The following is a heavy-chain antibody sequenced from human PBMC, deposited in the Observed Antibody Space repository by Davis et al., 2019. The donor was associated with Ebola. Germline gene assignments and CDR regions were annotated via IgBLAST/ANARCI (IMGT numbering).Heavy chain of an antibody. Sequence: GESLKIPCAASGFTFSSYAMSWVRQAPGKGLEWVSVIYSGGSTYYADSVKGRFTISRHNSKNTLYLQMNSLRAEDTAVYYCARDRYCISTSCYGRWFDPWGQGTLVTVSS. CDR1: GFTFSSYA. CDR3: ARDRYCISTSCYGRWFDP. D-gene: IGHD2-2*01. CDR2: IYSGGST. V-gene: IGHV3-53*04. J-gene: IGHJ5*02.